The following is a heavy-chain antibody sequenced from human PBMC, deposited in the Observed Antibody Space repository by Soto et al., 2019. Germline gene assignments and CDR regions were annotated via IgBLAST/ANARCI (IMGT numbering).Heavy chain of an antibody. J-gene: IGHJ4*02. CDR2: IILIFGTA. CDR1: GGTFSSYA. D-gene: IGHD6-13*01. CDR3: ARGDSSSWYVHESRFDY. Sequence: GASVKVSCKASGGTFSSYAISWVRQAPGQGLEWMGGIILIFGTANYAQKFQGRVTITADESTSTAYMELSSLRSEDTAVYYCARGDSSSWYVHESRFDYWGQGTLVTVSS. V-gene: IGHV1-69*13.